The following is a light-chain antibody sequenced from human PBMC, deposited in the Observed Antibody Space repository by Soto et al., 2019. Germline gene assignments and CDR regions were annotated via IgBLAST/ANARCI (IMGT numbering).Light chain of an antibody. J-gene: IGLJ2*01. CDR3: ISYAGSNILL. V-gene: IGLV2-8*01. Sequence: QSVLTQPPSASGSPGQSVTISCTGTSSDVGGYNYVSWYQQHPGKAPKLMIYEFSKRPSGVPDRFSGSKSGNTASLTVSGLLAEDEADYYCISYAGSNILLFGGGTKVTVL. CDR2: EFS. CDR1: SSDVGGYNY.